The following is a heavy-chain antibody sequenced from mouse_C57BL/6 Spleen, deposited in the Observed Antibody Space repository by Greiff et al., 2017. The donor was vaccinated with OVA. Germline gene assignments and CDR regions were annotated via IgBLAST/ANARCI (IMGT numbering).Heavy chain of an antibody. D-gene: IGHD2-4*01. Sequence: EVQGVESGGGLVKPGGSLKLSCAASGFTFSDYGMHWVRQAPEKGLEWVAYISSGSSTIYYADTVKGRFTISRDNAKNTLFLQMTSLRSEDTAMYYGARGGYDYGRVWFAYWGQGTLVTVSA. V-gene: IGHV5-17*01. CDR2: ISSGSSTI. J-gene: IGHJ3*01. CDR3: ARGGYDYGRVWFAY. CDR1: GFTFSDYG.